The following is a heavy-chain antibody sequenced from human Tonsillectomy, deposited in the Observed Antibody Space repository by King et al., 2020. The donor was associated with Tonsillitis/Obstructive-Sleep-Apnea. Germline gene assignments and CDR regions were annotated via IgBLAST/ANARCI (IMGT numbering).Heavy chain of an antibody. Sequence: VQLVESGGGLVQPGGSLRLSCAASGFTFSSYAMSWVRQAPGKGLEWVSTISGSGGSTYYADSVKGRFTISRDNSKNTLYLQMNSLRAEETAVYYCAKGVESYSSGWYYFDCWGQGSLVTVSS. V-gene: IGHV3-23*04. J-gene: IGHJ4*02. CDR1: GFTFSSYA. CDR2: ISGSGGST. D-gene: IGHD6-19*01. CDR3: AKGVESYSSGWYYFDC.